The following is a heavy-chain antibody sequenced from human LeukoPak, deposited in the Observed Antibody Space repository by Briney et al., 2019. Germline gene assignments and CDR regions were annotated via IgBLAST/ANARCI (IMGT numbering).Heavy chain of an antibody. D-gene: IGHD1-26*01. V-gene: IGHV4-39*07. J-gene: IGHJ4*02. Sequence: SETLSLTCTVSGGSISNSYYYWVWIRQPPGEGLKWIGSIYYSGNTYYNPSLKSRVAISEDTSKNQFSLKLISVTAADTAVYYCARATAVGDLMIDFWGQGTLVTVSS. CDR2: IYYSGNT. CDR3: ARATAVGDLMIDF. CDR1: GGSISNSYYY.